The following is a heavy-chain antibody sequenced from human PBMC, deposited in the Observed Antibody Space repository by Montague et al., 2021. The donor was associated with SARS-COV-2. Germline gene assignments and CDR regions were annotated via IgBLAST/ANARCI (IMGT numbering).Heavy chain of an antibody. CDR2: IYYTGST. D-gene: IGHD5-12*01. V-gene: IGHV4-59*01. CDR1: GGSISSYY. J-gene: IGHJ6*02. Sequence: SETLSLTCTVSGGSISSYYWSWIRQSPVEGLEWIRYIYYTGSTNYNPSLKSRVTMSVDTSKNQFSLKLSSVTAADTAVYYCARGGATGYGMDVWGQGTTVTVSS. CDR3: ARGGATGYGMDV.